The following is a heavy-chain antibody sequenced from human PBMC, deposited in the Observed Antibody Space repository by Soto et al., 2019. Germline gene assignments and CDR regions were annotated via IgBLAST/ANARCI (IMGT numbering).Heavy chain of an antibody. CDR2: ISYDGSNK. D-gene: IGHD3-3*01. Sequence: SLRLSCAASGFTFSSYGMHWVRQAPGKGLEWVAVISYDGSNKYYADSVKGRFTISRDNSKNTLYLQMNSLRAEDTAVYYCAKSGSITIFGVVKADGMDVWGQGTTVTVSS. CDR3: AKSGSITIFGVVKADGMDV. J-gene: IGHJ6*02. CDR1: GFTFSSYG. V-gene: IGHV3-30*18.